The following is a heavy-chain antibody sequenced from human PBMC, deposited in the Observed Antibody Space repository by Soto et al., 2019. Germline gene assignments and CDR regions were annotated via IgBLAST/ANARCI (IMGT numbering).Heavy chain of an antibody. CDR3: ARAGLGYCSSTSCYSSDY. Sequence: QVQLVESGGGVVQPGRSLRLSCAASGFTFSSYGMHWVRQAPGKGLEWVAVIWYDGSNKYYADSVKGRFTISRDNSKNTXXLQMNSLRAEDTAVYYCARAGLGYCSSTSCYSSDYWGQGTLVTVSS. D-gene: IGHD2-2*01. CDR2: IWYDGSNK. CDR1: GFTFSSYG. J-gene: IGHJ4*02. V-gene: IGHV3-33*01.